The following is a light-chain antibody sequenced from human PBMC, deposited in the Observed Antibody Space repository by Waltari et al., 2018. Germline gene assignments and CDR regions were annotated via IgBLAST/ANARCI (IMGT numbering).Light chain of an antibody. CDR2: DAS. Sequence: VLTQSPAPLCLSPGERGPLSCRASQSATSRLARYHQKPGQAPRLLIYDASKRATGIPPRFSGSESETDFTLTFGSLDPKDVAVYYCQQCSNRPRLTFGGGTKVEI. CDR3: QQCSNRPRLT. V-gene: IGKV3-11*01. J-gene: IGKJ4*01. CDR1: QSATSR.